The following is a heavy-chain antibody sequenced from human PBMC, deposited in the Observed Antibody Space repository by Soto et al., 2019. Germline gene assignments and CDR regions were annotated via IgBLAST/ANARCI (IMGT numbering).Heavy chain of an antibody. D-gene: IGHD5-18*01. CDR1: GGSFSGYY. V-gene: IGHV4-34*01. CDR3: ARTFMDTRGYSYGYGP. J-gene: IGHJ4*02. CDR2: INHSGST. Sequence: SETLSLTCAVYGGSFSGYYWSWTRQPPGKGLEWIGEINHSGSTNYNPSLKSRVTISVDTSKNQFSLKLSSVTAADTAVYYCARTFMDTRGYSYGYGPWGQGTLVTVSS.